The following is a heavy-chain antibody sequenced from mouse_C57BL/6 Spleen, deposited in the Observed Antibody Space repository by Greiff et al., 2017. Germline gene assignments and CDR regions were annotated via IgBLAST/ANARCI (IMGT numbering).Heavy chain of an antibody. Sequence: VQLKESGPELVKPGASVKIPCKASGYTFTDYNMDWVKQSHGKSLEWIGDINPNNGGTIYNQKFKGKATLTVDKSYSTAYRELRSLTSEDTAVDYCARRWLHSSMDYWGQGTSVTVSS. CDR1: GYTFTDYN. D-gene: IGHD2-3*01. CDR2: INPNNGGT. CDR3: ARRWLHSSMDY. V-gene: IGHV1-18*01. J-gene: IGHJ4*01.